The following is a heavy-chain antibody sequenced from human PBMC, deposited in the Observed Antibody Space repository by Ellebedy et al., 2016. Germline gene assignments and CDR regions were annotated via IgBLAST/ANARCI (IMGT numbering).Heavy chain of an antibody. D-gene: IGHD5-18*01. V-gene: IGHV3-53*01. CDR3: TRSTHSYAWGA. CDR2: TPPTGNT. CDR1: GFTVSTSY. J-gene: IGHJ5*02. Sequence: GESPKISCAASGFTVSTSYMRWVRQAPGKGLEWVSMTPPTGNTYYADSVKGRFTISRDSSKNTLYLQMNSLTAEDTALYFCTRSTHSYAWGAWGQGTLVTVSS.